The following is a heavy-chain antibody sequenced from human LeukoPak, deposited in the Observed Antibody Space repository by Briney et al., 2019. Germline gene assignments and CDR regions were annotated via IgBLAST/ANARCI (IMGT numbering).Heavy chain of an antibody. CDR2: IYYSGST. D-gene: IGHD3-22*01. J-gene: IGHJ4*02. Sequence: PSETLSLTCTVSGGSISSGGYYWSWIRQHPGKGLEWIGYIYYSGSTYYNPSLKSRVTISVDTSKNQFSLKLSSVTAADTAVYYCARSAINYYDGSDEPFDYWGQGTLVTVSS. CDR3: ARSAINYYDGSDEPFDY. CDR1: GGSISSGGYY. V-gene: IGHV4-31*03.